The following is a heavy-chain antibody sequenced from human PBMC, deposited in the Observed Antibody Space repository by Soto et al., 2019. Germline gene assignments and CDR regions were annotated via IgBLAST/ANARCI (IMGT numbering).Heavy chain of an antibody. CDR2: ISWNSGNI. Sequence: EVQLEESGGALVQPGRSLRLSCAASGFTFDDYAMYWVRQVLGKGLEWGSRISWNSGNIGYAASVKGRFTTSRDNAENSLYLQMNSLRPEDTALYYCVRSKGGYSYGTPFDYWGQGTLVTVSS. CDR3: VRSKGGYSYGTPFDY. CDR1: GFTFDDYA. D-gene: IGHD5-18*01. V-gene: IGHV3-9*01. J-gene: IGHJ4*02.